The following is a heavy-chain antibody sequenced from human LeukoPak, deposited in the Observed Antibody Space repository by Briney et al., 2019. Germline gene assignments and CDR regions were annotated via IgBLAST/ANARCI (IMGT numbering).Heavy chain of an antibody. V-gene: IGHV4-30-2*01. CDR3: ARARDGYKSGAPTNWFDP. D-gene: IGHD5-24*01. CDR1: GGSISSGGYS. J-gene: IGHJ5*02. CDR2: IYHSGST. Sequence: PSQTLSLTCAVSGGSISSGGYSWSWIRQPPGRGLGWIGYIYHSGSTYYNPSLKSRVTISVDRSKNQFSLKLSSVTAADTAVYYCARARDGYKSGAPTNWFDPWGQGTLVTVSS.